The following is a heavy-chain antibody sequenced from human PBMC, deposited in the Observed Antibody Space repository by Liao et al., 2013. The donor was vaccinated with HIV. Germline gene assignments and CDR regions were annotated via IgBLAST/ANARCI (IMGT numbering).Heavy chain of an antibody. CDR1: GGSISSGNHY. V-gene: IGHV4-61*02. CDR3: ARALLQRWLQIRGYDY. J-gene: IGHJ4*02. D-gene: IGHD5-24*01. Sequence: QVQLQESGPGLVKPSQTLSLTCTVSGGSISSGNHYWTWIRQPAGKGLEWIGRIHSSGSANYNPSVTSRVTISRDTSKNQFSLSLTSVTAADTAVYYCARALLQRWLQIRGYDYWGQGTLVTVSS. CDR2: IHSSGSA.